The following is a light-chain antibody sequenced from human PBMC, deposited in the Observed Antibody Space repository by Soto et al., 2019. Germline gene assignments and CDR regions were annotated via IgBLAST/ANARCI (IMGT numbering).Light chain of an antibody. CDR2: GAS. Sequence: EVVMTQSPATLSVSPGERATLSCRASQSVSSNLAWYQQKPGQAPRLLIYGASTRATGIPARFSGSGSGREFTLTISSLQSEEFAVYYCQQYNNWPPWTFGKGPKVEIK. CDR3: QQYNNWPPWT. J-gene: IGKJ1*01. V-gene: IGKV3-15*01. CDR1: QSVSSN.